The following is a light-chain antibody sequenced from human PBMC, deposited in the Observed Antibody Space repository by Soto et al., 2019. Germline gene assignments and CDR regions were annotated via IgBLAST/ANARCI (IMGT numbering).Light chain of an antibody. V-gene: IGKV1-5*03. Sequence: DIQLTQSPSTLSASVGDTVTITCRASQSINSWLAWYQQKPGQAPNLLIYKASTLESGVPSRFSGSGSGTEFTLTVSSLQPDDFATYYCHQYHNFPRTFGQGTKVEI. CDR1: QSINSW. J-gene: IGKJ1*01. CDR3: HQYHNFPRT. CDR2: KAS.